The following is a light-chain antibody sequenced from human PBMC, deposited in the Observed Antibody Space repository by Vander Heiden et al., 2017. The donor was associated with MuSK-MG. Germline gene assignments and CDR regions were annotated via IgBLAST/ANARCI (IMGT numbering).Light chain of an antibody. Sequence: SSELTQDPAVSVALGQTVRITCQGDSLRSYYASWYQPKPGQAPVLVIYGKNNRPSGIPDRFSGSSSGNTASLTITGAQAEDEADYYCNSRDSSGNPVVFGGGTKLTVL. CDR2: GKN. J-gene: IGLJ2*01. CDR1: SLRSYY. V-gene: IGLV3-19*01. CDR3: NSRDSSGNPVV.